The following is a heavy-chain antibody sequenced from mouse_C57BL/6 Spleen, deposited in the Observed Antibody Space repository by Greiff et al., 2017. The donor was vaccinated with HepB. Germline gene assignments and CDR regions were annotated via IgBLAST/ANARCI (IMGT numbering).Heavy chain of an antibody. CDR3: TRRGGNPCDY. J-gene: IGHJ2*01. Sequence: QVQLQQSGAELVRPGASVTLSCKASGYTFTDYEMHWVKQTPVHGLEWIGAIDPETGGTAYNQKFKGKAILTADKSSSTAYMELRSLTSEDSAVYYCTRRGGNPCDYWGQGTTLTVSS. D-gene: IGHD1-1*02. CDR1: GYTFTDYE. CDR2: IDPETGGT. V-gene: IGHV1-15*01.